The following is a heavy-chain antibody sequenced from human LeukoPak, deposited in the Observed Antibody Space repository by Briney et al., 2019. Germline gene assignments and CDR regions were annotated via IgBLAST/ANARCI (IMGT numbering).Heavy chain of an antibody. J-gene: IGHJ4*02. CDR3: ASAGHDYSGDFFDY. Sequence: PGGSLRLSWAASEFTFSNYWMHWVRQAPGKGLVWVSRINSDGSSTAYADSVKGRFTISRDNAKNTLYLQMNSLRAEDTAVYYCASAGHDYSGDFFDYWGQGTLVTVSS. CDR2: INSDGSST. V-gene: IGHV3-74*01. CDR1: EFTFSNYW. D-gene: IGHD4-23*01.